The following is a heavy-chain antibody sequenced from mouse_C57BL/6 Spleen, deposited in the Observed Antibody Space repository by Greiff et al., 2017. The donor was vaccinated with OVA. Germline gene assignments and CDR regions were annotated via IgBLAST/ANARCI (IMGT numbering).Heavy chain of an antibody. V-gene: IGHV1-9*01. D-gene: IGHD2-4*01. CDR1: GYTFTGYW. Sequence: QVQLQQSGAELMKPGASVKISCKATGYTFTGYWIEWVKQRPGHGLEWIGEILPGSGSTNYNEKFKGKATFTADPSSNTAYMQLSSLTTEDAAIYYCARCYDYEYVDYWGQGTALTVSS. CDR3: ARCYDYEYVDY. CDR2: ILPGSGST. J-gene: IGHJ2*01.